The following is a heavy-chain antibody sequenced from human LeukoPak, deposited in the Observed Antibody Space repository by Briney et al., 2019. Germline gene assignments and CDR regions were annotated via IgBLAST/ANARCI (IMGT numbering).Heavy chain of an antibody. Sequence: SETLSLTCTVSGGSISSGVYSWSWIRQPAGKGLEWIGRIYTGGRINYNPSLKSRVNISVDTCKNQYSPELSSVTGPDTAVYYGARDGWSDAVDIWGERTMVTVSS. J-gene: IGHJ3*02. V-gene: IGHV4-61*02. D-gene: IGHD6-19*01. CDR2: IYTGGRI. CDR3: ARDGWSDAVDI. CDR1: GGSISSGVYS.